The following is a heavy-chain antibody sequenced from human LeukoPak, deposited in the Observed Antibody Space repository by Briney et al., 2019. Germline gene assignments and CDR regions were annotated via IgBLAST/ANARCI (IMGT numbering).Heavy chain of an antibody. Sequence: SEILSLTCAVYGGSFSGYYWSWIRQPPGKGLEWIGEINHSGSTNYNPSLKSRVTISVDTSKNQFSLKLSSVTAADTAVYYCALAAAGFDYWGQGTLVTVSS. CDR1: GGSFSGYY. J-gene: IGHJ4*02. V-gene: IGHV4-34*01. CDR3: ALAAAGFDY. CDR2: INHSGST. D-gene: IGHD6-13*01.